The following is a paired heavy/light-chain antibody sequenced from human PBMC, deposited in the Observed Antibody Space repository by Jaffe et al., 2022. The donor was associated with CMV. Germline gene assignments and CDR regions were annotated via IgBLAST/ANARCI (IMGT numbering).Heavy chain of an antibody. D-gene: IGHD6-19*01. V-gene: IGHV3-23*01. CDR2: IRGSGGNS. Sequence: EVQLLESGGGLAQPGGSLRLSCAASGFTFSTNVMTWVRQAPGKGLEWVSGIRGSGGNSYYADSVRGRFTISRDDSKNTLYLQMTSLRVDDTAVYYCAKELVGDRGWFGVFEYWGQGALVTVSS. CDR3: AKELVGDRGWFGVFEY. J-gene: IGHJ4*02. CDR1: GFTFSTNV.
Light chain of an antibody. J-gene: IGKJ1*01. V-gene: IGKV3-15*01. Sequence: EIVMTQSPATLSVSPGERATLSCRASQSVGSKLGWYQQKPGQAPRLLIYDASTRATGIPARFTGGGSGTDFTLTISGPQSEDSAVYYCQQYNNRPRTFGQGTKVEIK. CDR1: QSVGSK. CDR3: QQYNNRPRT. CDR2: DAS.